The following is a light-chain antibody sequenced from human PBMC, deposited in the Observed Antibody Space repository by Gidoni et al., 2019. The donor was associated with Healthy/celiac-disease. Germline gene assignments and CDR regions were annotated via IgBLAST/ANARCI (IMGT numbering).Light chain of an antibody. CDR2: WAS. CDR3: QQYYSTPFT. J-gene: IGKJ3*01. CDR1: QSVLYSSNNKNY. Sequence: DIVMTQSPDALAVSLGERATINCKYSQSVLYSSNNKNYLAWYQQKPGQPPKLLIYWASTRESGVPDRFSGSGSGTDFTLTISSLQAEDVAVYYCQQYYSTPFTFGPXTKVDIK. V-gene: IGKV4-1*01.